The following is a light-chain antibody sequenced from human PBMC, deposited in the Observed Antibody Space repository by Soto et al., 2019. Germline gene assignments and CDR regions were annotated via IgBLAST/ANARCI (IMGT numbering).Light chain of an antibody. V-gene: IGKV3-20*01. CDR1: QSLIYSY. J-gene: IGKJ1*01. Sequence: EIVLTQSPGTLSLSPGERATLSCGASQSLIYSYLAWYQKKPGQAPRLLIYGASTRATGIPDRFSGSGSETDFTLTISRLEPEDFAVYYCQRYGTSLTWTFGQGTKVDIK. CDR3: QRYGTSLTWT. CDR2: GAS.